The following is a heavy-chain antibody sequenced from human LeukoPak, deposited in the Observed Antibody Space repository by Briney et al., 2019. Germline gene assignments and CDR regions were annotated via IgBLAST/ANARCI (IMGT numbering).Heavy chain of an antibody. J-gene: IGHJ4*02. D-gene: IGHD5-24*01. Sequence: GGSLRLSCAASGFTFSSYAMSWVRQAPGKGLEWVSAISGSGGSTYYADSVKGRFTISRDNSKTTLYLQMNSLRAEDTAVYYCAKGEASEMATITDYWGQGTLVTVSS. CDR3: AKGEASEMATITDY. V-gene: IGHV3-23*01. CDR2: ISGSGGST. CDR1: GFTFSSYA.